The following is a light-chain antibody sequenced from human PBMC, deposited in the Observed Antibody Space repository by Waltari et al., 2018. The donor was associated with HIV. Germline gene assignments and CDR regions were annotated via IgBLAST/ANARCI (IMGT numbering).Light chain of an antibody. J-gene: IGLJ3*02. CDR1: AAVIGGSNS. V-gene: IGLV2-14*03. CDR2: HVN. CDR3: SSYMDYGTLV. Sequence: QSDLTQPASVSGSPGQSVTISCTGTAAVIGGSNSVSWYQHHPGQAPILSIFHVNNRPTGISSRFSGSKSGNTASLTISGLQTEDEADFYCSSYMDYGTLVFGGGTKLTVL.